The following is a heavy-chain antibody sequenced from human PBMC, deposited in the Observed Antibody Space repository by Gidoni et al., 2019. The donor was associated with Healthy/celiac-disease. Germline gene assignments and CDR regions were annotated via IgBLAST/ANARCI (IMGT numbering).Heavy chain of an antibody. CDR1: GFTFSSYA. CDR3: AKRPQHSSGWYWDY. CDR2: ISGSGGST. V-gene: IGHV3-23*01. J-gene: IGHJ4*02. D-gene: IGHD6-19*01. Sequence: EVQLLESGGGLVQPGGSLRLSCAASGFTFSSYAMSWVRQAPGKGLELVSAISGSGGSTYYADSVKGRFTISRDNSNNTLYLQMNSLRDEDTAVYYCAKRPQHSSGWYWDYWGQGTLVTVSS.